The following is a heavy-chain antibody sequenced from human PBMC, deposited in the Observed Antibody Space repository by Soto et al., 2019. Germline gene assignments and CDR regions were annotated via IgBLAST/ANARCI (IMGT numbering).Heavy chain of an antibody. D-gene: IGHD3-10*01. J-gene: IGHJ4*02. CDR1: GGSISSGDYY. Sequence: PSETLSLTCTVSGGSISSGDYYWSWIRQPPGKGLEWIGYIYYSGNTYYNPSLKSRVTISVDTSKNQFSLKLSSVTAAGTAVYYCARDHYGSGSYNYWGQGTLVTVS. V-gene: IGHV4-30-4*01. CDR3: ARDHYGSGSYNY. CDR2: IYYSGNT.